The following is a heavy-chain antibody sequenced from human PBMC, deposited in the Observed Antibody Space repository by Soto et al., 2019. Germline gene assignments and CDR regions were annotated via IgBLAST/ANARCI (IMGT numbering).Heavy chain of an antibody. CDR2: MSFSGTT. CDR3: AREAGILTSTFFDY. CDR1: GASIRSYS. Sequence: QVQLLESGPGLVKPSETLSLTCTVSGASIRSYSWSWIRQPPGKGLEWIGYMSFSGTTNYSPSLKSRATISEDTSENELSLKLSSVTAADTAVYYCAREAGILTSTFFDYWGQGSLVIVSS. D-gene: IGHD1-1*01. J-gene: IGHJ4*02. V-gene: IGHV4-59*01.